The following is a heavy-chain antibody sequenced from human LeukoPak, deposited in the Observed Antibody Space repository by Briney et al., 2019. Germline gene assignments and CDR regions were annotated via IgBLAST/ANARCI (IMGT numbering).Heavy chain of an antibody. V-gene: IGHV3-30*18. D-gene: IGHD6-19*01. Sequence: PGGSLRLSCAASGFTFSNAWMNWVRQAPGKGLEWVAVISYDGSNKYYADSVKGRFTISRDNSKNTLYLQMNSLRAEDTAVYYCAKVGSSGWYMDYWGQGTLVTVSS. CDR3: AKVGSSGWYMDY. CDR2: ISYDGSNK. CDR1: GFTFSNAW. J-gene: IGHJ4*02.